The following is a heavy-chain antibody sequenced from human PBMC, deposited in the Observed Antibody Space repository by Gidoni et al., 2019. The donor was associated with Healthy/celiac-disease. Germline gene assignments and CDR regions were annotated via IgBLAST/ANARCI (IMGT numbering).Heavy chain of an antibody. CDR3: ARWVMITLGVVIGQSDY. CDR2: IIPIFGTA. V-gene: IGHV1-69*01. D-gene: IGHD3-16*02. CDR1: GGTFSSYA. J-gene: IGHJ4*02. Sequence: QVQLVQSWAEVKKPGSSVKGSCKASGGTFSSYAISLVRQAPGQGLEWMGGIIPIFGTANYAQKFNGSFTIPAEESTSTAYMGLSSMRSEDTVVYYCARWVMITLGVVIGQSDYWGQGTLVTVS.